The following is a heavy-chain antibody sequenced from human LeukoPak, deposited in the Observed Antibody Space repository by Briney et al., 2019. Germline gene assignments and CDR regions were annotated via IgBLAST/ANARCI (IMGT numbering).Heavy chain of an antibody. CDR1: GGSISSGDYY. J-gene: IGHJ6*02. CDR3: ARVVQRGEATMVRDYYYYGMDV. V-gene: IGHV4-30-4*01. D-gene: IGHD3-10*01. CDR2: IYYSGST. Sequence: SETLSLTCTVSGGSISSGDYYWSWIRQPPGKGLEWIGYIYYSGSTYYNPSLKSRVTISVDTSKNQFSLKLSSVTAADAAVYYCARVVQRGEATMVRDYYYYGMDVWGQGTTVTVSS.